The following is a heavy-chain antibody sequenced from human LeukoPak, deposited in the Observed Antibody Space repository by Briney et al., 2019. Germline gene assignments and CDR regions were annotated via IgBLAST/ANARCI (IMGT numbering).Heavy chain of an antibody. D-gene: IGHD6-13*01. Sequence: PGGSLRLSCGASGFTFSDYYMTWIRQAPGKGLEWLSYISGSGAVVSYADSVKGRFTISRDNDNNSVYLQMDRLRAEDTAVYYCARDRREAAYLGNRFDPRGQGALVTVSS. CDR1: GFTFSDYY. J-gene: IGHJ5*01. CDR3: ARDRREAAYLGNRFDP. CDR2: ISGSGAVV. V-gene: IGHV3-11*01.